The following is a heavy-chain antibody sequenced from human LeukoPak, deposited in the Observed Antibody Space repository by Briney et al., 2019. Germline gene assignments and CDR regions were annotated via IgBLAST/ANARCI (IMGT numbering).Heavy chain of an antibody. J-gene: IGHJ4*02. CDR3: AKDRGYSYGQIDY. V-gene: IGHV3-23*01. D-gene: IGHD5-18*01. Sequence: GGSLRLSCAASGFTFSGYAMSWVRQAPGKGLEWVSAISGSGGSTYYADSVKGRFTISRDNSKNTLYLQMYSLRAEDTAVYYCAKDRGYSYGQIDYWGQGTLVTVSS. CDR2: ISGSGGST. CDR1: GFTFSGYA.